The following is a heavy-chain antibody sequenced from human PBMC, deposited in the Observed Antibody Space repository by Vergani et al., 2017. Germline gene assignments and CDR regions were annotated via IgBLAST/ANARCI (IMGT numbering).Heavy chain of an antibody. Sequence: QVQLVESGGGVVQPGRSLRLSCAASGFTFSSYGMHWVRQAPGKGLEWVAVIWYDGSNKYYADSVKGRFTISRDNSKNTLYLQMNSLRAEDTAVYYCARDPTTTGYSSSWYMPNWFDPWGQGTLVTVSS. CDR3: ARDPTTTGYSSSWYMPNWFDP. V-gene: IGHV3-33*01. D-gene: IGHD6-13*01. CDR2: IWYDGSNK. J-gene: IGHJ5*02. CDR1: GFTFSSYG.